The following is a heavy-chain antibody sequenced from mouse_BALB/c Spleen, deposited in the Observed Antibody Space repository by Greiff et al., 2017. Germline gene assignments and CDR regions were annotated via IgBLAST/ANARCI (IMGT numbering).Heavy chain of an antibody. D-gene: IGHD2-14*01. CDR3: AKTPPYCRYDPAWFAY. V-gene: IGHV2-5-1*01. CDR2: IWRGGST. CDR1: GFSLTSYG. Sequence: QVQLKESGPSLVQPSQSLSITCTVSGFSLTSYGVHWVRQSPGKGLEWLGVIWRGGSTDYNAAFMSRLSITKDNSKSQVFFKMNSLQADDTATYYCAKTPPYCRYDPAWFAYWGQGTLVTVSA. J-gene: IGHJ3*01.